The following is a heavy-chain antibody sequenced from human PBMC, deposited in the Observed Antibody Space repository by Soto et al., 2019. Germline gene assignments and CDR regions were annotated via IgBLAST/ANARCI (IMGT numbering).Heavy chain of an antibody. J-gene: IGHJ4*02. CDR3: ARGPYQHRHYYFDY. CDR1: GFTFSSYG. CDR2: IWYDGSNK. Sequence: QVQPVESGGGVVQPGRSLRLSCAASGFTFSSYGMHWVRQAPGKGLEWVAVIWYDGSNKYYADSVKGRFTISRDNSKNTLYLQMNSLRTEDTAVYYCARGPYQHRHYYFDYWGQGTLVAVSS. V-gene: IGHV3-33*01. D-gene: IGHD2-2*01.